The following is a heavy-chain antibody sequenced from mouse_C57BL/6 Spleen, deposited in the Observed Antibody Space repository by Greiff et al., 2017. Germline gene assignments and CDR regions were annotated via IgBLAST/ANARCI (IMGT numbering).Heavy chain of an antibody. D-gene: IGHD2-3*01. CDR2: INPYNGGT. V-gene: IGHV1-19*01. CDR3: ARRGGYSFAY. CDR1: GYTFTDYY. J-gene: IGHJ3*01. Sequence: VQLQQSGPVLVKPGASVKMSCKASGYTFTDYYMNWVKQSHGKSLEWIGVINPYNGGTSYNQKFKGKATLTVDKSSSTAYMELNSLTSEDSAVYYCARRGGYSFAYWGQGTLVTVSA.